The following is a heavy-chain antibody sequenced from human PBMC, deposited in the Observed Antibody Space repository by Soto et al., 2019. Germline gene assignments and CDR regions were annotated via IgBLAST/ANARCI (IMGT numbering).Heavy chain of an antibody. Sequence: GGSLRLSCAASGFTFSSYAMHWVRQAPGKGLEWVAVISYDGSNKYYADSVKGRFTISRDNSKNTLYLQMNSLRAEDTAVYYCAGDYKQQLRRYYYYGMDVWGQGTTVTVSS. CDR2: ISYDGSNK. D-gene: IGHD6-13*01. V-gene: IGHV3-30-3*01. CDR3: AGDYKQQLRRYYYYGMDV. CDR1: GFTFSSYA. J-gene: IGHJ6*02.